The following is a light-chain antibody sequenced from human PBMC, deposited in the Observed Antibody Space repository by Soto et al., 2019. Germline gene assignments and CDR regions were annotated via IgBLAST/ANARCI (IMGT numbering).Light chain of an antibody. Sequence: SVLTQPASVSGSPGQSITISYTGTSSDVGGYNYVSWYQQQPGKAPKFMIYDVTNRPSGVSNRFSGSKSGNTASLTISGLQAEDEADYYCCSYTTSNTRQIVFGTG. J-gene: IGLJ1*01. CDR1: SSDVGGYNY. V-gene: IGLV2-14*01. CDR3: CSYTTSNTRQIV. CDR2: DVT.